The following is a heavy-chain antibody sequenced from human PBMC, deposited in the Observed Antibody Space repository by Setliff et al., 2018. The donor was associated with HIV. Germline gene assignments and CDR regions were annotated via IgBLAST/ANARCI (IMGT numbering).Heavy chain of an antibody. Sequence: QPGGSLRLSCAASGFTFSSYAMHWVRQAPGKGLEWVAVISYDGSNKYYADSVKGRFTISRDNSKNTLYLQMNSLRAEDTAVYYCARAHSSGRLGNYFDYWGQGTLVTVSS. CDR3: ARAHSSGRLGNYFDY. CDR2: ISYDGSNK. CDR1: GFTFSSYA. D-gene: IGHD6-19*01. J-gene: IGHJ4*02. V-gene: IGHV3-30-3*01.